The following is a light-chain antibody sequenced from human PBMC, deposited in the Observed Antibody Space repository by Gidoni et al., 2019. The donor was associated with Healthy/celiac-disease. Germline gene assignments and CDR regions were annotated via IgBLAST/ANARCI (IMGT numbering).Light chain of an antibody. CDR1: QDISNY. CDR3: QQYDNLXXYT. V-gene: IGKV1-33*01. J-gene: IGKJ2*01. Sequence: DIQMTQSPSSLSASVGDRVTITCQASQDISNYLNWYQQKPGKAPKLLIYDASNLETGVPSRFSGSGSGTDFTFTISSLQPEDIATYYCQQYDNLXXYTFXQXTKLEXK. CDR2: DAS.